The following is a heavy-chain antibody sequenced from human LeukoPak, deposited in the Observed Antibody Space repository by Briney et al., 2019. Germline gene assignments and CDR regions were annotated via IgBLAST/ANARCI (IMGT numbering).Heavy chain of an antibody. CDR1: GFTFSSYA. CDR2: ISGGGGST. CDR3: AKVVGATTRGYFDN. V-gene: IGHV3-23*01. D-gene: IGHD1-26*01. J-gene: IGHJ4*02. Sequence: GGSLRLSCAASGFTFSSYAMSWVRQAPEKGLEWVSTISGGGGSTYYADSVKGRFTISRDNSKNTLYLQMNSLRAEDTAVYYCAKVVGATTRGYFDNWGQGTLVTVSS.